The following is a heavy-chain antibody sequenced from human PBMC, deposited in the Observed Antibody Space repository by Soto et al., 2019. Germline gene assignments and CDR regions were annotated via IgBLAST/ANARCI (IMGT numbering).Heavy chain of an antibody. D-gene: IGHD6-6*01. CDR3: ARGDLYSSSSGWFDP. Sequence: GGSLRLSCAASGFTFSSYSMNWVRQAPGKGLEWVSSISSSSSYIYYADSVEGRFTISRDNAKNSLYLQMNSLRAEDTAVYYCARGDLYSSSSGWFDPWGQGTLVTVS. CDR2: ISSSSSYI. CDR1: GFTFSSYS. J-gene: IGHJ5*02. V-gene: IGHV3-21*01.